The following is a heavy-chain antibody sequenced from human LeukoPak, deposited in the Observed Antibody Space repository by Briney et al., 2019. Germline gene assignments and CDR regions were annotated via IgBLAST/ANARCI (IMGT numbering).Heavy chain of an antibody. V-gene: IGHV3-21*01. J-gene: IGHJ4*02. CDR2: ISSSSSYI. CDR1: GFTFSSYS. Sequence: GGSLRLSCAASGFTFSSYSMNWVRQAPGKGLEWVSSISSSSSYIYYADSVKGRFTISRDNAKNSLYLQMNSLRAEDTAVYYCARGSGFGELLIDYWGQGTLVTVSS. CDR3: ARGSGFGELLIDY. D-gene: IGHD3-10*01.